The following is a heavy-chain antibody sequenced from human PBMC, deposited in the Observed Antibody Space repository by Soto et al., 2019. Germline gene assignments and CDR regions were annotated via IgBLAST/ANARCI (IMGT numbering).Heavy chain of an antibody. J-gene: IGHJ4*02. Sequence: QVQLVQSGAEVRKPGASVKLCCQASGYTFTHYYIHWVRQDPGQGREWLGIINPDTGTTSYAQTFQGRVTLTTDTSASTVYLELSGLAAEDTAVYYCASCPIYGGDSYFAYWGQGTLVTVSS. V-gene: IGHV1-46*01. CDR1: GYTFTHYY. CDR3: ASCPIYGGDSYFAY. D-gene: IGHD2-21*01. CDR2: INPDTGTT.